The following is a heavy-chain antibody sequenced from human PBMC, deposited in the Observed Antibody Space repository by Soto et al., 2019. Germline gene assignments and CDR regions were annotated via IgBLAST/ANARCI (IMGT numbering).Heavy chain of an antibody. V-gene: IGHV3-7*03. CDR1: GFTFSTYC. Sequence: HPGGSLRLSCAASGFTFSTYCMGWLRQAPGKGLEWVATIKKDESDRKYVDSVKGRFTISRDNSKKTLYLQMNSLRAEDTAVYYCAKASGWFGEFDYWGQGTLVTVSS. J-gene: IGHJ4*02. CDR3: AKASGWFGEFDY. D-gene: IGHD3-10*01. CDR2: IKKDESDR.